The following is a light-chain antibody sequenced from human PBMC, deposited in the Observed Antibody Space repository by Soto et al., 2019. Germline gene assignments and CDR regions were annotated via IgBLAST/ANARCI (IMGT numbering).Light chain of an antibody. V-gene: IGKV3-15*01. CDR3: QQYNNWPPRNT. J-gene: IGKJ5*01. Sequence: EIVLTQSPATLSLSPVERSTLSCMAIQSVSSNLAWYQQKPGQAPRLLIYGASTRATGIPARFSGSGSGTEFTLTISSLQSEDFAVYYCQQYNNWPPRNTFGQATRLEIK. CDR2: GAS. CDR1: QSVSSN.